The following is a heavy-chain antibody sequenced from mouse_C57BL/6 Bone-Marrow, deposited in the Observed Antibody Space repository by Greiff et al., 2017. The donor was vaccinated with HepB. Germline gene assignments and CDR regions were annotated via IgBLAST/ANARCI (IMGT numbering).Heavy chain of an antibody. J-gene: IGHJ3*01. CDR2: IYPRSGNT. CDR1: GYTFTSYG. V-gene: IGHV1-81*01. Sequence: VQLQQSGAELARPGASVKLSCKASGYTFTSYGISWVKQRTGQGLDWIGEIYPRSGNTHYNEKFKGKATLTADKSSSTAYMELRSLTSEDSAVYFCARRDYGSSWAAYWGQGTLVTVSA. CDR3: ARRDYGSSWAAY. D-gene: IGHD1-1*01.